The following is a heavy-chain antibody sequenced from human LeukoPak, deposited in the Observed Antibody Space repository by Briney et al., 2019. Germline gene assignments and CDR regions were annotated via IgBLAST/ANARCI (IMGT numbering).Heavy chain of an antibody. Sequence: GGSLRLSCAASGFTFSSYAMHWVRQAAGKGLEWVAVISYDGSNKYYADSVKGRFTISRDNSKNTLYLQMNSLRAEDTAVYYCARAGGVVPAAIGFDYWGQGTLVTVSS. J-gene: IGHJ4*02. CDR1: GFTFSSYA. D-gene: IGHD2-2*01. CDR3: ARAGGVVPAAIGFDY. CDR2: ISYDGSNK. V-gene: IGHV3-30-3*01.